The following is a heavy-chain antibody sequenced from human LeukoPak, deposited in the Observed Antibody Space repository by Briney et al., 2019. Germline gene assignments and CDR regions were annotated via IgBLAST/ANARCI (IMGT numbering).Heavy chain of an antibody. V-gene: IGHV3-9*01. Sequence: GGSLRLSCAATGFTFNDYGLHWVRQPPGKGLEWVSGINREGGGTHYADSVKGRFTVSRDNAKNSLYLQMTSLRPEDTALYYCAKHLRATNTYIFFGLDVWGQGTTVTVSS. CDR1: GFTFNDYG. CDR2: INREGGGT. D-gene: IGHD1-26*01. CDR3: AKHLRATNTYIFFGLDV. J-gene: IGHJ6*02.